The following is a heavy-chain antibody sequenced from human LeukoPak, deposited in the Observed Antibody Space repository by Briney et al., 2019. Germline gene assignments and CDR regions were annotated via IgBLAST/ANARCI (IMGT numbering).Heavy chain of an antibody. D-gene: IGHD3-22*01. Sequence: GGSLRLSCAASGFTFSSYSMNWVRQAPGKGLEWVAVISYDGSNKYYADSVKGRFTISRDNSKNTLYLQMNSLRAEDTAVYYCAKENIWDYENWFDPWGQGTLVTVSS. V-gene: IGHV3-30*18. CDR1: GFTFSSYS. CDR2: ISYDGSNK. CDR3: AKENIWDYENWFDP. J-gene: IGHJ5*02.